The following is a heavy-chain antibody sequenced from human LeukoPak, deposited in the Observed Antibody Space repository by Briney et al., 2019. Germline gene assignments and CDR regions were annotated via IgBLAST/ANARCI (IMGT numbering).Heavy chain of an antibody. CDR3: ARDLDGVDTAMVSIGMDV. V-gene: IGHV1-69*05. J-gene: IGHJ6*02. CDR1: GGTFSSYA. Sequence: SVKVSCKASGGTFSSYAISWVRQAPGQGLEWMGGIIPIFGTANYAQKFQGRVTITTDESTSTAYMELSSLRSEDTAVYYCARDLDGVDTAMVSIGMDVWGQGTTVTVSS. D-gene: IGHD5-18*01. CDR2: IIPIFGTA.